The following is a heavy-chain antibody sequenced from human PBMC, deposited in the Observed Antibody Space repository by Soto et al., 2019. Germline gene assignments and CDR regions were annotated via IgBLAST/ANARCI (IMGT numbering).Heavy chain of an antibody. Sequence: GGSLRLSCSASGFTFSTYAMHWVRQAPGKGLEFVSAIRSNGGSTYYADSVKGRFTISRDNSKNTLYLQMSSLRAEDTAVYYCVKDRDTSGWYRGDAFDFWGQGTMVTVSS. CDR3: VKDRDTSGWYRGDAFDF. D-gene: IGHD6-19*01. CDR2: IRSNGGST. J-gene: IGHJ3*01. CDR1: GFTFSTYA. V-gene: IGHV3-64D*08.